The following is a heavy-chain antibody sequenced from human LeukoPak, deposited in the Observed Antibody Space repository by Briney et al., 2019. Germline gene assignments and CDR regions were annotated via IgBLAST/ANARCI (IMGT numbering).Heavy chain of an antibody. V-gene: IGHV1-8*01. CDR2: MNPNSGNT. D-gene: IGHD6-13*01. Sequence: ASVKVSCKASGYTFTSYDINWVRQATGQGLEWMGWMNPNSGNTGYAQKFQGRVTMTRNTSISTAYMELSSLRSEDTAVYYCARGRIAAAGRKISWFDPWGQGTLVTVSS. CDR1: GYTFTSYD. J-gene: IGHJ5*02. CDR3: ARGRIAAAGRKISWFDP.